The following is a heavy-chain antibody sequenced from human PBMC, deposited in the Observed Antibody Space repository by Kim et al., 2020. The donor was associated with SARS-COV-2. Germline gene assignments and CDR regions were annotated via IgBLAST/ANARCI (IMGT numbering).Heavy chain of an antibody. CDR3: ARITLDSSGFKYYFDC. Sequence: SETLSLTCAVSGGSISSTNWWSWVRQPPGKGLEWIGEIYHSGSTKYNPSPKSRVTISVDKSKNQFSLNLNSVTAADTAVYYCARITLDSSGFKYYFDCWGQGTLVTVSS. V-gene: IGHV4-4*02. J-gene: IGHJ4*02. D-gene: IGHD3-22*01. CDR2: IYHSGST. CDR1: GGSISSTNW.